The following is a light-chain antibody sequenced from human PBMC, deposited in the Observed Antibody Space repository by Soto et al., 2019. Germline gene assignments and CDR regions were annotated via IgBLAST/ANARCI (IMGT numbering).Light chain of an antibody. CDR1: NSNVGSNS. CDR2: SDN. V-gene: IGLV1-44*01. J-gene: IGLJ3*02. CDR3: STWDDNLSTWL. Sequence: QSVLTQPPSASGTPGQRVTISCSGSNSNVGSNSVNWYQQLPGMAPKLLLYSDNQRPSGVPDRFSGSKSGSSASLAISGLQSEDEADYHYSTWDDNLSTWLFGGGTKLTVL.